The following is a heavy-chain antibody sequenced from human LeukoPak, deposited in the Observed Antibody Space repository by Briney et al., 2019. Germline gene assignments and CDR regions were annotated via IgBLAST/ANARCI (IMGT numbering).Heavy chain of an antibody. D-gene: IGHD6-13*01. CDR2: IYHSGST. CDR3: ARDSLIAAAGTGDY. J-gene: IGHJ4*02. CDR1: GGSISSGGYY. V-gene: IGHV4-30-2*01. Sequence: PSETLSLTCTVSGGSISSGGYYWSWIRQPPGKGLEWIGYIYHSGSTYYNPSLKSRVTISVDRSKNQFSLKLSSVTAADTAVYYCARDSLIAAAGTGDYWGQGTLVTVSS.